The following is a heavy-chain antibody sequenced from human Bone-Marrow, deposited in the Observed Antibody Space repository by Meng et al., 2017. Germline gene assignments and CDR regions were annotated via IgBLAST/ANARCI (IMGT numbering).Heavy chain of an antibody. CDR1: GDSVASNSAA. CDR3: ARGGEYSPGAFDI. Sequence: LRLSCAISGDSVASNSAAWNWIRQSPSRGLEWLGRTYYRSKWYNDYAVSVKSRITINPDTSKNQFSLQLNSVTPEDTAVYYCARGGEYSPGAFDIWGQGTMVTVSS. D-gene: IGHD6-6*01. J-gene: IGHJ3*02. CDR2: TYYRSKWYN. V-gene: IGHV6-1*01.